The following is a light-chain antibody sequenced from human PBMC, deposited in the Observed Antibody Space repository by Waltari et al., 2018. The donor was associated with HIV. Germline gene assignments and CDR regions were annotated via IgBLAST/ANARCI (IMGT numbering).Light chain of an antibody. CDR1: SSAIGAYNS. J-gene: IGLJ1*01. Sequence: QSALTQPASVSGSPGQSITISCTGSSSAIGAYNSVSWYQQHPGKAPKLIIYDVSNRPSGVSGRFSGSKSGNTASLTISGLQAEDEADYFCKSKTSSSTPCVFGTGTKVAVL. CDR3: KSKTSSSTPCV. CDR2: DVS. V-gene: IGLV2-14*03.